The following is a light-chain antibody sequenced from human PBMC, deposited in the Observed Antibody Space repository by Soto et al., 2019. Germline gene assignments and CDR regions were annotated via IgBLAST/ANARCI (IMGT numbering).Light chain of an antibody. CDR2: EVS. V-gene: IGLV2-8*01. CDR1: SSDVGAYNF. Sequence: QSALTQPPSASGSPGQSVTISCTGTSSDVGAYNFVSWYQQHPGKAPKLMIYEVSKRPSGVPTRFSGSKSGNTASLTVSGLQAEDEADYYCSSYAGSTYVFGTGTKLTVL. CDR3: SSYAGSTYV. J-gene: IGLJ1*01.